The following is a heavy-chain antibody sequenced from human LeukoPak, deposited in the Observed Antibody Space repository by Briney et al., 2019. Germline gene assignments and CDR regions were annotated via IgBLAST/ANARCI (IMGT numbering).Heavy chain of an antibody. D-gene: IGHD3-22*01. CDR1: GGSISSYY. Sequence: PEALSLTCTVSGGSISSYYWSWIRQPPGKGLEWIGYIYYSGSTNYNPSLKSRVTISVDTSKNQFSLKLSSVTAADTAVYYCARQGYYYDSSGYYAPFDYWGQGTLVTVSS. V-gene: IGHV4-59*08. CDR3: ARQGYYYDSSGYYAPFDY. CDR2: IYYSGST. J-gene: IGHJ4*02.